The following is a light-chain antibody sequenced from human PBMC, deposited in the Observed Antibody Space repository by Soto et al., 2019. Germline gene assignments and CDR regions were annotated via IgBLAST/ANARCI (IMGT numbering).Light chain of an antibody. CDR3: ASYAGNSRYV. CDR2: DVS. Sequence: QSVLTQPASVSGSPGQSITISCTGTSSDIDAYNYVSWYQQHPGKAPKLMIYDVSNRPSGVPDRFSGSKSGNTASLTVSGLQAEDEAVYYCASYAGNSRYVFGTGTKVTVL. V-gene: IGLV2-8*01. J-gene: IGLJ1*01. CDR1: SSDIDAYNY.